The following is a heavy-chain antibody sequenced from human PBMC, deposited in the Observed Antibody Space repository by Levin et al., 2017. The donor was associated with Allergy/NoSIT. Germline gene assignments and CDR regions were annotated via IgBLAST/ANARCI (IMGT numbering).Heavy chain of an antibody. J-gene: IGHJ3*01. CDR1: GFTFSNSW. D-gene: IGHD2-2*01. Sequence: RSGGSLRLSCAASGFTFSNSWMHWVRQAPGEGLVWVSRINSDGSSIVYADSVKGRFTISRDNAKNTVYLQMNSLTAEDTAVYFCAREPTSALDVWGQGTMVTVSS. V-gene: IGHV3-74*01. CDR2: INSDGSSI. CDR3: AREPTSALDV.